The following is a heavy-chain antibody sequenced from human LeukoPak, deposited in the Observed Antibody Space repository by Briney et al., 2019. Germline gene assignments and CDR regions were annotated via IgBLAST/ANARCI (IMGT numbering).Heavy chain of an antibody. CDR2: INPSGGST. D-gene: IGHD2-2*01. CDR3: ARAKDIVVVPAVPTPYYYYMDV. CDR1: GYTFTSYY. Sequence: ASVKVSCKASGYTFTSYYMHWVRQAPGHGLEWMGIINPSGGSTSYAQKFQGRVTMTRDTSTSTVYMELSSLRSEDTAVYYCARAKDIVVVPAVPTPYYYYMDVWGKGTTVTVSS. V-gene: IGHV1-46*01. J-gene: IGHJ6*03.